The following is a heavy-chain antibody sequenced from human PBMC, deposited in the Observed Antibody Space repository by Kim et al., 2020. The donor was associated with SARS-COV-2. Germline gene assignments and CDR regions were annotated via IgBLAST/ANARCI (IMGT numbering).Heavy chain of an antibody. CDR3: TRNRDYYGSGTYNY. Sequence: GGSLRLSCTASGFTFGDYSMNWVRQAPGKGLEWVGFIRNKTYGETTEYAASVRGRFTISRDDSKSIAYLQMNSLRTEDTAVYYCTRNRDYYGSGTYNYWGQGTLVTVSS. CDR2: IRNKTYGETT. D-gene: IGHD3-10*01. V-gene: IGHV3-49*04. CDR1: GFTFGDYS. J-gene: IGHJ4*02.